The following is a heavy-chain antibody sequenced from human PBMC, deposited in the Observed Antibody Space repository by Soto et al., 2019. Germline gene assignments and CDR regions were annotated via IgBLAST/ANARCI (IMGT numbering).Heavy chain of an antibody. V-gene: IGHV3-23*01. Sequence: GGSLRLSCAASGSTFSSHAMIWVRQAPGKGLEWVSSISASGGETYYTDSVKGRFTVSRDDSQNTLYLQMNSLRVEDTAVYYCAKRAGYDVDYWGQGSLVTVSS. CDR2: ISASGGET. CDR1: GSTFSSHA. D-gene: IGHD5-12*01. J-gene: IGHJ4*02. CDR3: AKRAGYDVDY.